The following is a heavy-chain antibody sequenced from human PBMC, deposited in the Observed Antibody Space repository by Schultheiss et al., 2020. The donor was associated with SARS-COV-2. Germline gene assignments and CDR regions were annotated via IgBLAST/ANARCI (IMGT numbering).Heavy chain of an antibody. D-gene: IGHD1-26*01. CDR1: GFTFSNHW. CDR3: ARSEVLPINIVPHWFDP. CDR2: ISSSSSYI. V-gene: IGHV3-21*01. J-gene: IGHJ5*02. Sequence: GGSLRLSCAASGFTFSNHWMHWVRQAPGKGLVWVSSISSSSSYIYYADSVKGRFTISRDNAKNSLYLQMNSLRAEDTAVYYCARSEVLPINIVPHWFDPWGRGTLVTVSS.